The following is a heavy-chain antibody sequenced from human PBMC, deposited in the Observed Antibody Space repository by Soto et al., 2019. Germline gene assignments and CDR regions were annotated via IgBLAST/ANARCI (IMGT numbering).Heavy chain of an antibody. CDR1: GGSFSGYY. CDR3: ARGRQYCSGGSGYSVGGFDP. D-gene: IGHD2-15*01. Sequence: QVQLQQWGAGLLKPSETLSLTCAVYGGSFSGYYWSWIRQPPGKGLEWIGEINHSGSTNYNPSLKSRVTKSVNTYKNQFSLKLSSVTAADTAVYYCARGRQYCSGGSGYSVGGFDPWGQGTLVTVSS. J-gene: IGHJ5*02. V-gene: IGHV4-34*01. CDR2: INHSGST.